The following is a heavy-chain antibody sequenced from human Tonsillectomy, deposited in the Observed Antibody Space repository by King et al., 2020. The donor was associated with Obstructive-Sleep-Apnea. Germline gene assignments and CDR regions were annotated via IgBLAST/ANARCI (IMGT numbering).Heavy chain of an antibody. J-gene: IGHJ3*02. CDR1: GYTFTSYG. Sequence: QLVQSGAEVKKPGASVKVSCKASGYTFTSYGISWVRQAPGQGLEWMGWISAYNGNTNYAQKLQGRVTMTTDTSTSTAYMELRSLRSDDTAVYYCARIAHGIAVAGTGAFDIWGQGTMVTVSS. CDR2: ISAYNGNT. D-gene: IGHD6-19*01. V-gene: IGHV1-18*04. CDR3: ARIAHGIAVAGTGAFDI.